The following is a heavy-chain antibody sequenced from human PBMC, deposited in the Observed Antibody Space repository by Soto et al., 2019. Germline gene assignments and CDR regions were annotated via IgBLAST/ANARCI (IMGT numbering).Heavy chain of an antibody. J-gene: IGHJ6*02. CDR2: INSDGSST. D-gene: IGHD6-19*01. V-gene: IGHV3-74*01. Sequence: EVQLVESGGGLVQPGGSLGLSGAASGFTLSSYWMHWVGQAPGKGLVWVSRINSDGSSTSYADSVKGRFTISRDNAKNTLYLQMNSLRAEDTAVYYCARDRSSGWYSYYGMDVWGQGTTVTVSS. CDR1: GFTLSSYW. CDR3: ARDRSSGWYSYYGMDV.